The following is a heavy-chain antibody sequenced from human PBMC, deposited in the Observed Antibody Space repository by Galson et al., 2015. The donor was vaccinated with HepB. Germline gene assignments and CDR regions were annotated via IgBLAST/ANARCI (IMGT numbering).Heavy chain of an antibody. V-gene: IGHV4-39*01. CDR1: GGSISSSSYY. CDR3: ARLMCDSSGYYWMGMGGGYFDY. CDR2: IYYSGST. Sequence: SETLSLTCTVSGGSISSSSYYWGWIRQPPGKGLEWIGSIYYSGSTYYNPSLKSRVTISVDTSKNQFSLKLSSVTAADTAVYYCARLMCDSSGYYWMGMGGGYFDYWGQGTLVTVSS. J-gene: IGHJ4*02. D-gene: IGHD3-22*01.